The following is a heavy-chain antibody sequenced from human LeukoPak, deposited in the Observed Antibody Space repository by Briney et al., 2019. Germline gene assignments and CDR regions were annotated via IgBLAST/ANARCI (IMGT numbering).Heavy chain of an antibody. J-gene: IGHJ2*01. CDR3: ARPGAGWGSTYWYFDL. D-gene: IGHD7-27*01. CDR2: IYPGDSDT. V-gene: IGHV5-51*01. Sequence: GESLKISCKGSGYSFTSYWIGWVRQMPGKGLEWMGIIYPGDSDTRYSPSFQGQVTISADKSISTAYLQWSSLKASDTAMYYCARPGAGWGSTYWYFDLWGRGTLLTVSS. CDR1: GYSFTSYW.